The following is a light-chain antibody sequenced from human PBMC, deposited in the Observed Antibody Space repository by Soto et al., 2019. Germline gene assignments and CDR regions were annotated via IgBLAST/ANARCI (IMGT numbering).Light chain of an antibody. J-gene: IGLJ1*01. CDR3: VAWDDSLNGHV. V-gene: IGLV1-44*01. CDR1: SSNMGTNT. Sequence: QSVLTQPPSASGTPGQRVTISCSGGSSNMGTNTVSWYQQVPGTAPKVLIYVNDQRPSWVPDRFSGSNSGTSASLAISGLQPEDEADYYCVAWDDSLNGHVFGTGTKVTV. CDR2: VND.